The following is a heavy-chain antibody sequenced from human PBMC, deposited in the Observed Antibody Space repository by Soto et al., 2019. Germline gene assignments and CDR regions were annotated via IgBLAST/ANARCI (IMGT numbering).Heavy chain of an antibody. D-gene: IGHD1-26*01. J-gene: IGHJ4*02. Sequence: EVQLLESGGDLVQPGGSLRLSCAASGFTFSSYAMSWVRQAPGKGLEWVSGVSGSAINTYYADSVKGRFTISRDNSKSTVYLHMNSLRAEDTAVYYCARGGRDSGGFSRWGQGTQVTVSS. CDR1: GFTFSSYA. CDR2: VSGSAINT. V-gene: IGHV3-23*01. CDR3: ARGGRDSGGFSR.